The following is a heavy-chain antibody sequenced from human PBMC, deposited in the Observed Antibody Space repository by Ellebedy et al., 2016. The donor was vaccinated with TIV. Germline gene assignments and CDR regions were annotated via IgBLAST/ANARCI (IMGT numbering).Heavy chain of an antibody. CDR1: GGTFNSIP. Sequence: SVKVSXXASGGTFNSIPFSWVRQAPGQGLEWMGRIIPLLDKPNYAQNFQDRVTITADKSTSTAYMAVRSLISEDTAVYFCARTDRYDAFDMWGQGTLVTVSS. CDR2: IIPLLDKP. J-gene: IGHJ3*02. D-gene: IGHD3-16*02. V-gene: IGHV1-69*02. CDR3: ARTDRYDAFDM.